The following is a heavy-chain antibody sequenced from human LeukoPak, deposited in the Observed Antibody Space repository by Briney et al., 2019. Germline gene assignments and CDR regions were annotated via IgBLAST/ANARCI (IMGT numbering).Heavy chain of an antibody. CDR2: ISGSGGST. CDR3: AKDAESGTSPYYFDY. Sequence: PGGSLRLSCAASGFTFSNYAMSWVRQAPGKGLEWVSGISGSGGSTYYADSVKGRFTISRDNSKNTLYLQMNSLRAEDTAVYYCAKDAESGTSPYYFDYWGQGSLVTVSS. V-gene: IGHV3-23*01. CDR1: GFTFSNYA. D-gene: IGHD2-2*01. J-gene: IGHJ4*02.